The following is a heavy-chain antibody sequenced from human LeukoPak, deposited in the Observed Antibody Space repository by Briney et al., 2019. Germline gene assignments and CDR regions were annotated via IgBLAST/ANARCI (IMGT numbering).Heavy chain of an antibody. D-gene: IGHD3-22*01. CDR2: IYHSGST. CDR3: ARVKSRHYDSSVLYFDY. V-gene: IGHV4-4*02. Sequence: PSETLSLTCAVSGGSISSSNWWSWVHQPPGKGLEWIEEIYHSGSTNYNPSLKSRVTISVDKSKNQFSLKLCSVTAADTAVHYCARVKSRHYDSSVLYFDYWGQGTLVTVSS. CDR1: GGSISSSNW. J-gene: IGHJ4*02.